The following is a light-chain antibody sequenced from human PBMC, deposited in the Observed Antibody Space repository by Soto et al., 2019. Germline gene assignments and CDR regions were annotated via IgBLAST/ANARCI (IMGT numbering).Light chain of an antibody. V-gene: IGLV2-11*01. CDR3: CSYAGTYSYV. J-gene: IGLJ1*01. Sequence: QSALTQPRSGSGSPGQSFTISCTGTSSDVGTYNYVSWYQQHTGKAPKLMTYDVRKGPSGVPDRFSGSKSANTDSLTISGLQAEDEADYYCCSYAGTYSYVFGTETKVTV. CDR2: DVR. CDR1: SSDVGTYNY.